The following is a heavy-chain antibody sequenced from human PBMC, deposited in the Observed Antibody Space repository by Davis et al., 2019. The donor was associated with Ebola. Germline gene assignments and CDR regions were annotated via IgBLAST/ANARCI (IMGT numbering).Heavy chain of an antibody. D-gene: IGHD3-10*01. CDR2: IYSGGST. J-gene: IGHJ6*02. CDR3: ARGSSVLYYYYGMDV. Sequence: GESLKISCAASGFIFSDYYMSWVRQAPGKGLEWVSVIYSGGSTYYADSVKGRFTISRDNSKNTLYLQMNSLRAEDTAVYYCARGSSVLYYYYGMDVWGQGTTVTVSS. V-gene: IGHV3-66*01. CDR1: GFIFSDYY.